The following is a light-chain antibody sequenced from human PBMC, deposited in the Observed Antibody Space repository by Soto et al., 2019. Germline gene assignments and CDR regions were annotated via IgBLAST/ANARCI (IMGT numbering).Light chain of an antibody. CDR1: QDIAAY. V-gene: IGKV1D-12*01. J-gene: IGKJ5*01. CDR2: AAS. CDR3: QQAYSFPIT. Sequence: TQSPSSVSASVGDRVTITCRASQDIAAYLAWYQHKPGRAPELLIHAASSLQSGVPSRFSGSGSGTDFTLTINRLQPEDFATYYCQQAYSFPITFGQGTRLEI.